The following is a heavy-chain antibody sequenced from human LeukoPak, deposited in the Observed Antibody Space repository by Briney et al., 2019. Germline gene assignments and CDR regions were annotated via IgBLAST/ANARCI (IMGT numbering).Heavy chain of an antibody. CDR2: ISGSGGST. CDR3: AKIYDSSGYLDYFDY. D-gene: IGHD3-22*01. CDR1: GFTFSSYA. J-gene: IGHJ4*02. Sequence: GGSLRLSCAASGFTFSSYAMSWVRQAPGKGLEWVSAISGSGGSTYYADSVKGRFTISRDNSKNTLYLQMNSLRAEDTAVYYCAKIYDSSGYLDYFDYWGQGTLVTVSS. V-gene: IGHV3-23*01.